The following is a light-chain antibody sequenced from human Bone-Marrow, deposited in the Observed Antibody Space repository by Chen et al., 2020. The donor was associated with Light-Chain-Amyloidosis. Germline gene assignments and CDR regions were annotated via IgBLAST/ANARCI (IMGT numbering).Light chain of an antibody. J-gene: IGLJ3*02. CDR1: SGSIATNC. V-gene: IGLV6-57*01. CDR2: EDD. CDR3: QSYQGSSQGV. Sequence: NFMLPQPHSVSESPGKTVIISCTRSSGSIATNCVQWYQQRPGSSPTPVIYEDDQRPSGVPDRFSGSIDRSSNSASLTISGLKTEDEADYYCQSYQGSSQGVFGGGTKLTVL.